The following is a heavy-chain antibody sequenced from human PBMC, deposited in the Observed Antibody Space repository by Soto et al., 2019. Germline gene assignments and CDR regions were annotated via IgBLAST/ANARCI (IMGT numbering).Heavy chain of an antibody. V-gene: IGHV1-2*04. CDR3: ARWTTLLYYYYYYMDV. J-gene: IGHJ6*03. CDR1: GYTFTGYY. D-gene: IGHD4-17*01. Sequence: ASVKVSCKASGYTFTGYYMHWVRQAPGQGLEWMGWINPNSGGTNYAQKFQGWVTMTRDTSISTAYMELSRLRSDDTAVYYCARWTTLLYYYYYYMDVWGKGTTVTVSS. CDR2: INPNSGGT.